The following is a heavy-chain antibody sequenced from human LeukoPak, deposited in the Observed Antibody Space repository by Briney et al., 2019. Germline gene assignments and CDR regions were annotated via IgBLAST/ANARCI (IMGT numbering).Heavy chain of an antibody. D-gene: IGHD5-24*01. CDR1: GFKFSTYW. Sequence: GGSLRLSCVASGFKFSTYWMSWVRQAPGKGLEWVANIKQDGSDKYYVDSVKGRFTISRDNSKNSLYLQMNSLRAEDTALYYCAKGEMATISYYFDYWGQGTRVTVSA. J-gene: IGHJ4*02. CDR3: AKGEMATISYYFDY. CDR2: IKQDGSDK. V-gene: IGHV3-7*03.